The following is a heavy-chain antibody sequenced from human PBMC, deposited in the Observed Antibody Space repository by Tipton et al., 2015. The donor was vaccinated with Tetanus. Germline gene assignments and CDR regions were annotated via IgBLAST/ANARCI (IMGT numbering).Heavy chain of an antibody. CDR2: INTDKGST. CDR1: GYTFTSFG. V-gene: IGHV1-18*01. Sequence: QSGPEVKKPGASVKVSCKASGYTFTSFGINWVRQAPGQGLEWMGWINTDKGSTNYAQNLQGRVIMTTDTSTLTAYMELRSLRSDDTAVYYCARDGGTGYSTAHFKNSFDVWGQGTLVTVSS. CDR3: ARDGGTGYSTAHFKNSFDV. J-gene: IGHJ3*01. D-gene: IGHD5-12*01.